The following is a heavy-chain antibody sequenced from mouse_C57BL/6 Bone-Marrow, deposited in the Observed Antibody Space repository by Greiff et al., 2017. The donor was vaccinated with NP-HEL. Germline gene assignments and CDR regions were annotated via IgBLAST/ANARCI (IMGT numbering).Heavy chain of an antibody. V-gene: IGHV5-17*01. CDR2: ISSGSSTI. Sequence: VQLKESGGGLVKPGGSLKLSCAASGFTFSDYGMHWVRQAPEKGLEWVAYISSGSSTIYYADTVKGRFTISRDNAKNTLFLQMTSLRSEATAMYYCARRYRGLYYYAMDYWGQGTSVTVSS. D-gene: IGHD2-12*01. CDR3: ARRYRGLYYYAMDY. CDR1: GFTFSDYG. J-gene: IGHJ4*01.